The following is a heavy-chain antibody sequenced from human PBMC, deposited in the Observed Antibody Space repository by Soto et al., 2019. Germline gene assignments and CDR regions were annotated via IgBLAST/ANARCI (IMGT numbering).Heavy chain of an antibody. V-gene: IGHV1-8*02. Sequence: ASVKVSCTASGYTFTSYGISWVRQAPGQGLEWMGWISPNSGNTGYAQKFQGRVTMTRNTSISTAYMELSSLRSEDTAVYYCARGGTTIQNYYYYYMDVWGKGTTVTVSS. CDR2: ISPNSGNT. D-gene: IGHD1-7*01. J-gene: IGHJ6*03. CDR1: GYTFTSYG. CDR3: ARGGTTIQNYYYYYMDV.